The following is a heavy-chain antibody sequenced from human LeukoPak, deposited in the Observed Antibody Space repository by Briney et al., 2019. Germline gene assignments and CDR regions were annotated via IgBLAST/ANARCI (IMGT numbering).Heavy chain of an antibody. J-gene: IGHJ3*02. CDR2: IYTSGST. D-gene: IGHD4-23*01. CDR3: ARLKTTVGAFDI. Sequence: SETLSLTCTVPGGSISSYYWSWIRQPPGKGLEWIGYIYTSGSTNYNPSLKSRVTISVDTSKNQLSLKLSSVTAADTAVYYCARLKTTVGAFDIWGQGTMVTVSS. CDR1: GGSISSYY. V-gene: IGHV4-4*09.